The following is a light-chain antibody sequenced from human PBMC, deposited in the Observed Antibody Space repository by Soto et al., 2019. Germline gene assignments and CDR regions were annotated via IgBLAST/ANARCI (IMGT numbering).Light chain of an antibody. CDR3: QQYHSYPIT. Sequence: DIQMTQSPSSLSASVGDRVTISCRASQGISNHLAWFQQKPGKAPKSLMYTASSLQSGVPSRFSGSGSETDFTLTISSLQPEDFATYCCQQYHSYPITFGQGTRLEI. CDR1: QGISNH. CDR2: TAS. J-gene: IGKJ5*01. V-gene: IGKV1-16*01.